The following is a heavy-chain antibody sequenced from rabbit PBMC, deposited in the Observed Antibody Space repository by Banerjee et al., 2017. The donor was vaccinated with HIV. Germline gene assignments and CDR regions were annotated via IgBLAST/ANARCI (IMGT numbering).Heavy chain of an antibody. Sequence: QSLEESGGDLVKPGASLTLTCTASGVSFSGDSYMCWVRQAPGKGLEWIACIDAGSSGFTYFATWAKGRFTISKTSSTTVTLQMTSLTAADTATYFCARDTSSSFSSYGMDLWGPGTSSPS. V-gene: IGHV1S40*01. J-gene: IGHJ6*01. CDR3: ARDTSSSFSSYGMDL. CDR1: GVSFSGDSY. CDR2: IDAGSSGFT. D-gene: IGHD1-1*01.